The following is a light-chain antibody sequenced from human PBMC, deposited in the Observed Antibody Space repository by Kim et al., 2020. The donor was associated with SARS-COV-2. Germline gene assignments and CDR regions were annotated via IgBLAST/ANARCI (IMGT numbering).Light chain of an antibody. CDR3: QAWDSSTVV. CDR2: QDT. CDR1: NLGDKN. Sequence: SYELTQPPSVSVSPGQTASITCSGDNLGDKNACWHQQKPGQSPVLVICQDTKRPSGIPERFSGSNSGNTATLTISGTQAMDEADYYCQAWDSSTVVFGGGTKLTVL. J-gene: IGLJ2*01. V-gene: IGLV3-1*01.